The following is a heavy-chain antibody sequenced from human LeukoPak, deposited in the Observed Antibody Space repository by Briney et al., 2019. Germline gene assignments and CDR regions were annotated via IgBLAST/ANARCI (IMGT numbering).Heavy chain of an antibody. Sequence: ASVKVSCKASGYTFTSYGISWVRQAPGQGLEWMGWTSAYNGNTNYAQKLQGRVTMTTDTSTSTAYMELRSLRSDDTAVYYCARVVGATTYRDFDYWGQGTLVTVSS. V-gene: IGHV1-18*01. CDR1: GYTFTSYG. CDR2: TSAYNGNT. CDR3: ARVVGATTYRDFDY. D-gene: IGHD1-26*01. J-gene: IGHJ4*02.